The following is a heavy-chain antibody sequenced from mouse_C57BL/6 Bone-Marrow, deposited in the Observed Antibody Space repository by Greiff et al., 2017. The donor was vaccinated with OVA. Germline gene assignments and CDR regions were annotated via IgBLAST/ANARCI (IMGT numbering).Heavy chain of an antibody. V-gene: IGHV14-4*01. CDR1: GFNIKDDY. CDR2: IDPENGDT. CDR3: TTFYGSSYGDAY. Sequence: DVKLVESGAELVRPGASVKLSCTASGFNIKDDYMHWVKQRPEQGLEWIGWIDPENGDTEYASKFQGKATITADTSSNTAYLQLSSLTSEDTAVYYCTTFYGSSYGDAYWGQGTLVTVSA. J-gene: IGHJ3*01. D-gene: IGHD1-1*01.